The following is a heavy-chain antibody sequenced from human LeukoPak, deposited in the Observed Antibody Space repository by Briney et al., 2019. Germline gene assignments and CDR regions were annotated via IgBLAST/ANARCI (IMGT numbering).Heavy chain of an antibody. CDR2: ISSSSSYI. D-gene: IGHD1-26*01. CDR3: ARDLQLVGATNIVDY. Sequence: PGGSLRLSCAASGFTFSSYSMNWVRQAPGKGLEWVSSISSSSSYIYYADSVKGRFTISRDNAKNSLYLQMNGLRAEDTAVYYCARDLQLVGATNIVDYWGQGTLVTVSS. CDR1: GFTFSSYS. J-gene: IGHJ4*02. V-gene: IGHV3-21*01.